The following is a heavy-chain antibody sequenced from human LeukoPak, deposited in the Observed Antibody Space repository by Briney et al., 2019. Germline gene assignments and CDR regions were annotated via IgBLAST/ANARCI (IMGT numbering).Heavy chain of an antibody. Sequence: GASVKVSCKASGYTFTGYYMHWVRQAPGQGLEWMGWINPNSGGTNYAQKFQGRVTMTRDTSISTAYMELSRLRSDDTAVYYCARVRNYYDSSGSIDYWGQGTLVTVSS. J-gene: IGHJ4*02. V-gene: IGHV1-2*02. CDR1: GYTFTGYY. D-gene: IGHD3-22*01. CDR2: INPNSGGT. CDR3: ARVRNYYDSSGSIDY.